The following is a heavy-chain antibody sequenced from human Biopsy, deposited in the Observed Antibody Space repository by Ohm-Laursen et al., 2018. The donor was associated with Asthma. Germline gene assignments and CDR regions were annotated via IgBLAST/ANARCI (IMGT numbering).Heavy chain of an antibody. D-gene: IGHD2-21*01. Sequence: SSVKVSCKASGGTFNSDAISWVRQAPGQGLEWMGGIIPIFGTPSYAQNFQSRLTITADDSTSTVCMELSSQRSEDTAMYYCARSYCGGDCFSPFDYWGQGTLVTVSS. CDR3: ARSYCGGDCFSPFDY. CDR2: IIPIFGTP. CDR1: GGTFNSDA. V-gene: IGHV1-69*01. J-gene: IGHJ4*02.